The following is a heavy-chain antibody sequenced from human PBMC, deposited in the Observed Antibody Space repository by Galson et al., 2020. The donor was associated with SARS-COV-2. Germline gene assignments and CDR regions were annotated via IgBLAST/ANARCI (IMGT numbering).Heavy chain of an antibody. Sequence: ASVKVSCKASGYTFTSYGISWVRQAPGQGLEWMGWISAYNGNTNYAQKLQGRVTMTTDTSTSTAYMELRSLRSDDTAVYYCARDQDRGYYDSSGYYAHWGQGTLVTVSS. J-gene: IGHJ4*02. CDR3: ARDQDRGYYDSSGYYAH. CDR2: ISAYNGNT. D-gene: IGHD3-22*01. V-gene: IGHV1-18*01. CDR1: GYTFTSYG.